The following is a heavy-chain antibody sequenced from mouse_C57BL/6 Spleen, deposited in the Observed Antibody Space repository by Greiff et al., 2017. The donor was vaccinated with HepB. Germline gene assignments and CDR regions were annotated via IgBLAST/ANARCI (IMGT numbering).Heavy chain of an antibody. J-gene: IGHJ4*01. V-gene: IGHV1-74*01. Sequence: QVHVKQPGAELVKPGASVKVSCKASGYTFTSYWMHWVKQRPGQGLEWIGRIHPSDSDTNYNQKFKGKATLTVDKSSSTAYMQLSSLTSEDSAVYYCAIYGSSYGAMDYWGQGTSVTVSS. D-gene: IGHD1-1*01. CDR1: GYTFTSYW. CDR3: AIYGSSYGAMDY. CDR2: IHPSDSDT.